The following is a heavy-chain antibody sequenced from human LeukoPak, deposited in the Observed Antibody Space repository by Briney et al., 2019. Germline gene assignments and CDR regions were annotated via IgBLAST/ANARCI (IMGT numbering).Heavy chain of an antibody. CDR3: ARDSEPQIDY. Sequence: ASVKVSCKASTYTFTGYYIHWVRQAPGQGLEWMGCNNADTGDTYYAQKFQGRVTMTSDTSINTAYMELNRLTSDDTAVYYCARDSEPQIDYWGQGTLVIVSS. J-gene: IGHJ4*02. D-gene: IGHD1-26*01. CDR2: NNADTGDT. V-gene: IGHV1-2*02. CDR1: TYTFTGYY.